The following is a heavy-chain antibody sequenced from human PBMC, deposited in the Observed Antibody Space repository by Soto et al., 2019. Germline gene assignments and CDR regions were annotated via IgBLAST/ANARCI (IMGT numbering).Heavy chain of an antibody. CDR1: GYTFTSHD. CDR3: ARWDYGYYARFDY. D-gene: IGHD4-17*01. V-gene: IGHV1-8*01. CDR2: MNPNSGNT. Sequence: QVQLVQSGAEVKKSGASVKVSCKASGYTFTSHDINWVRQATGQGLEWMGWMNPNSGNTGYAQKVPGGVTMTRNTSISTAYMELSSLRSEDTAVYYCARWDYGYYARFDYWGQGTLVTVSS. J-gene: IGHJ4*02.